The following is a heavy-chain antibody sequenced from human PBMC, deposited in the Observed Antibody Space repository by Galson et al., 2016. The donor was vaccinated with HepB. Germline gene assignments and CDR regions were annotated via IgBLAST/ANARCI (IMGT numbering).Heavy chain of an antibody. J-gene: IGHJ4*02. Sequence: SLRLSCAASGFTFSGSWMSWVRQAPGNGLEWVAHINQAGTAIYYVDSVKGRFTISRDNAKNSLYLQMSSLRAEDTAVYYCAREKGYYDFSSGYPDYWGQGTLVTVSS. D-gene: IGHD3-3*01. CDR3: AREKGYYDFSSGYPDY. V-gene: IGHV3-7*04. CDR2: INQAGTAI. CDR1: GFTFSGSW.